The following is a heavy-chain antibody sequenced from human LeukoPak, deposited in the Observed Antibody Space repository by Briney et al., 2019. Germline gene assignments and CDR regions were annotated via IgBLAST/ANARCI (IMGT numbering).Heavy chain of an antibody. CDR1: GGTFSSYA. D-gene: IGHD6-13*01. J-gene: IGHJ4*02. V-gene: IGHV1-69*04. CDR2: IIPILGIA. CDR3: ARDGSIAAAAPRDY. Sequence: SVKVSCKASGGTFSSYAISWVRQAPGQGLEWMGRIIPILGIANYAQKFQGRVTITADKSTSTAYMELSSLRSEDTAVYYCARDGSIAAAAPRDYWGQGTLVTVSS.